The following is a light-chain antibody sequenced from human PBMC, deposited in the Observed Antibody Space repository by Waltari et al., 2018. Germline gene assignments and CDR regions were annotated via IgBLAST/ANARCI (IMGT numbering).Light chain of an antibody. CDR2: GAS. CDR1: QSVFSAY. V-gene: IGKV3D-20*02. Sequence: ELVLTQSPGTLSLSPGDRATLSCRASQSVFSAYLAWYQQKPGQAPRLLIYGASRRATGIPARFSGSGSGTDFTLTISSLEPEDFAVYYCQHRDHWPPDATFGPGTKVDI. CDR3: QHRDHWPPDAT. J-gene: IGKJ3*01.